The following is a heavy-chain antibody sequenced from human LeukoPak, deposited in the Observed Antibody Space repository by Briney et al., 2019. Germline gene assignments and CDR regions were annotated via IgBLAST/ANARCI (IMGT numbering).Heavy chain of an antibody. CDR2: IHRGETT. V-gene: IGHV3-66*02. D-gene: IGHD5-12*01. Sequence: TGGSLRLACAASGITVSNIYVAWVRQAPGKGLEWVSVIHRGETTYYADSVKGRFTISRDTSKNQAYLQMHSLSAEDSAIYFCAKVASSPPYSGGYGGWFGPWGQGTLVTVSS. CDR1: GITVSNIY. J-gene: IGHJ5*02. CDR3: AKVASSPPYSGGYGGWFGP.